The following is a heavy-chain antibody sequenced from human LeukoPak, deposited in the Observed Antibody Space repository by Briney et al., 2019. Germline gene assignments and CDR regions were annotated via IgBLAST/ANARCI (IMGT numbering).Heavy chain of an antibody. CDR2: IESSGSGGET. D-gene: IGHD3-9*01. Sequence: GGSLRLSCATSGFTIRNFAMSWVRQAPGKGLEWVSSIESSGSGGETDYADSVKGRFTISRDKSRTTLILQMNNLRAEDTAMYYCAKAIGLRAFDSWGQGTLVIVSS. CDR3: AKAIGLRAFDS. J-gene: IGHJ4*02. CDR1: GFTIRNFA. V-gene: IGHV3-23*01.